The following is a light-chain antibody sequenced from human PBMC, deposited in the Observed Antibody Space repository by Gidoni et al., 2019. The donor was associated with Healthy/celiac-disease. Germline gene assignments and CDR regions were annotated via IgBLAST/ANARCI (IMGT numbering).Light chain of an antibody. CDR2: AAS. V-gene: IGKV1-9*01. CDR1: QGISSY. Sequence: IQLTQSPSFLSASVGDRVTITCRASQGISSYLAWYQQKPGKAHKLLIYAASTLQSGVPSRFSGSGSGTEVTLTISSLQPEDFETYYCQQLNSYPWTCGQGTKVEIK. J-gene: IGKJ1*01. CDR3: QQLNSYPWT.